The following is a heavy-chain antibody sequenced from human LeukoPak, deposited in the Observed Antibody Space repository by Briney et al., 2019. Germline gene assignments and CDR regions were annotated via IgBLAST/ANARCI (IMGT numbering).Heavy chain of an antibody. CDR2: IIPILGIA. V-gene: IGHV1-69*04. D-gene: IGHD3-22*01. CDR1: GGTFSSYA. Sequence: SVKVSCKASGGTFSSYAISWVRQAPGQGLEWMGRIIPILGIANYAQKFQGRVAITADKSTSTAYMELSSLRSEDTAVYYCARIVVSGWSDPWGQGTLVTVSS. CDR3: ARIVVSGWSDP. J-gene: IGHJ5*02.